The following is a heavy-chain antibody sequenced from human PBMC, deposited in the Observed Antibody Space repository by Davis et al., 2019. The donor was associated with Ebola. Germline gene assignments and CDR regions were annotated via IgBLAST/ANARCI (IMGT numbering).Heavy chain of an antibody. J-gene: IGHJ3*02. Sequence: HTGGSLRLSCVPSGFTFSSYWMHWVRQAPGKGLVWVSRISPDGGRTGYADSVKGRFTISRDDSSNTAYLQMNSLKTEDTAIYYCTSPTGGAFDIWGQGTVVTVSS. CDR1: GFTFSSYW. CDR2: ISPDGGRT. V-gene: IGHV3-74*01. CDR3: TSPTGGAFDI. D-gene: IGHD3-16*01.